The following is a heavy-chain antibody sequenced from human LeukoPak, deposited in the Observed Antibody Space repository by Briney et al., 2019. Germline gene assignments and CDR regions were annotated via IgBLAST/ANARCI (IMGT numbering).Heavy chain of an antibody. CDR3: ARDVAAARRGTTYYYYGMDV. J-gene: IGHJ6*02. CDR2: ISYDGSNK. D-gene: IGHD6-13*01. CDR1: VFTFSSYA. V-gene: IGHV3-30-3*01. Sequence: GGSLRLSCAASVFTFSSYAMHWVRQAPGKGLEWVAVISYDGSNKYYADSVKGRFTISRDNSKNTLYLQMNSLRAEDTAVYYCARDVAAARRGTTYYYYGMDVWGQGTTVTVSS.